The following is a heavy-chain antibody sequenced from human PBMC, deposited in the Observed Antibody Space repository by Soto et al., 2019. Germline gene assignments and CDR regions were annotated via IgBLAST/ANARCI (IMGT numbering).Heavy chain of an antibody. Sequence: SGGSLRLSCAASGFTFDDYGMSWVRQAPGKGLEWVSGINWNGGSTGYADSVKGRFTISRDNAKNSLYLQMNSLRAEDTALYYCARDGYCSGGSCYVDDYWGQGTLVTVSS. CDR1: GFTFDDYG. V-gene: IGHV3-20*04. D-gene: IGHD2-15*01. CDR3: ARDGYCSGGSCYVDDY. J-gene: IGHJ4*02. CDR2: INWNGGST.